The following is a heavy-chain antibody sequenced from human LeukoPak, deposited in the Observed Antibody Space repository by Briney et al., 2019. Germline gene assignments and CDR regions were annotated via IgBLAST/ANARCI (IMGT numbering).Heavy chain of an antibody. CDR1: GGSISSSDW. Sequence: SETLSLTCAVSGGSISSSDWWTWVRQPPGKGLEWFGEIHHSVSTNYNPSLESRVTISVAKSNNQFSLKLRSVTAADTAVYYCVRYHYDPSVQGYYFDYWGQGTLVTVSS. V-gene: IGHV4-4*02. J-gene: IGHJ4*02. CDR2: IHHSVST. CDR3: VRYHYDPSVQGYYFDY. D-gene: IGHD3-22*01.